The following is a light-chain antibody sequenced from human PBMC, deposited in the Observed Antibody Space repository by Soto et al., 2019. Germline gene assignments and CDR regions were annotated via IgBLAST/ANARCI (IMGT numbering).Light chain of an antibody. CDR3: QQYGSSPGT. CDR1: QSVSFSY. J-gene: IGKJ2*01. Sequence: EIVLTQSPGTLSLSPGERATLSCWASQSVSFSYLAWYQQKPGQAPRLVIYGASSRAAGIPNRFSGSGSGTDFTLTISRLEPEDFAVYYRQQYGSSPGTFGQGTRLEIK. V-gene: IGKV3-20*01. CDR2: GAS.